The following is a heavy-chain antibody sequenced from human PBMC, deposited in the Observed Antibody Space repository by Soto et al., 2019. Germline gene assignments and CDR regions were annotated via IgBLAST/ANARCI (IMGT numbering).Heavy chain of an antibody. V-gene: IGHV3-21*01. CDR3: ASGIAAAGDDYYYYYGMDV. D-gene: IGHD6-13*01. CDR2: ISSSSSYI. Sequence: GGSLRLSCAASGFTFSSYSMDWVRQAPGKGLEWVSSISSSSSYIYYADSVKGRFTISRDNAKNSLYLQMNSLRAEDTAVYYCASGIAAAGDDYYYYYGMDVWGQGTTVTV. CDR1: GFTFSSYS. J-gene: IGHJ6*02.